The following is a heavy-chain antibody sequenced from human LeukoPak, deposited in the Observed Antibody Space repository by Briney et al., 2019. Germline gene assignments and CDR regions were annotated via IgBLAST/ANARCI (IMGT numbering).Heavy chain of an antibody. CDR2: LDPEDGET. D-gene: IGHD2-2*01. J-gene: IGHJ4*02. CDR1: GYTLTELS. V-gene: IGHV1-24*01. CDR3: ATYCSSTSCGLVFDY. Sequence: ASVKVSCKVSGYTLTELSMHWVRQAPGKGLEWMGGLDPEDGETIYAQKFQGRVTMTEDTSTDTAYMELSSLRSEDTAVYYCATYCSSTSCGLVFDYWGQGTLVTVSS.